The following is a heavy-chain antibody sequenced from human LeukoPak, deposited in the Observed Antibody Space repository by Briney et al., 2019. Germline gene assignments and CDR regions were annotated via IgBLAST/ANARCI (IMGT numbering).Heavy chain of an antibody. D-gene: IGHD2-15*01. Sequence: SVKVSCKASGGTFSSYTISWVRQAPGQGLEWMGRIIPILGIANYAQKFQGRVTITADKSTSTAYMELSSLRSEDTAVYYCARGLARSVAASYYGMDVWGQGTTVTVSS. CDR3: ARGLARSVAASYYGMDV. CDR2: IIPILGIA. CDR1: GGTFSSYT. V-gene: IGHV1-69*02. J-gene: IGHJ6*02.